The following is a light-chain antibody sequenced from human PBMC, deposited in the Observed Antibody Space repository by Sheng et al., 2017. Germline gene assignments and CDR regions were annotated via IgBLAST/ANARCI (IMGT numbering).Light chain of an antibody. J-gene: IGKJ1*01. CDR2: KAS. Sequence: DIQMTQSPSTLSASVGDRVTITCRASQSISSWLAWYQQKPGKAPKLLIYKASSLESGVPSTFSGSGSGTEFTLTISSLQPDDFATYYCQQYNSPPWTFGQGTKVDFK. CDR3: QQYNSPPWT. V-gene: IGKV1-5*03. CDR1: QSISSW.